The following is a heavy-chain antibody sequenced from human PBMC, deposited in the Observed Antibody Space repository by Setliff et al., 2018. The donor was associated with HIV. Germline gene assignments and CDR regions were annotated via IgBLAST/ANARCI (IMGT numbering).Heavy chain of an antibody. D-gene: IGHD3-10*01. J-gene: IGHJ4*02. Sequence: PSETLSLTCGVHGGSFSGYYWSWIRQPPGKGLEWIGEINHSGSTRYNPSLKSRVTISVDTPKNQFSLKLNSVIAADTAVYYCARNRVPSSLWGQGTLVTVSS. CDR2: INHSGST. V-gene: IGHV4-34*01. CDR3: ARNRVPSSL. CDR1: GGSFSGYY.